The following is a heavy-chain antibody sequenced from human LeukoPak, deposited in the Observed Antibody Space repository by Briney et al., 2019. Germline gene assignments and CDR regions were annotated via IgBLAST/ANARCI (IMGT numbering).Heavy chain of an antibody. J-gene: IGHJ4*02. CDR3: ATGYRVHRELPYLSRSARGGVDY. V-gene: IGHV1-24*01. D-gene: IGHD1-26*01. CDR1: GYTLTELS. Sequence: ASVKVSCKVSGYTLTELSMHWVRQAPGKGLEWMGGFDPEDGETIYAQKFQGRVTMTEDTSTDTAYMELSSLRSEDTAVYYCATGYRVHRELPYLSRSARGGVDYWGQGTLVTVSS. CDR2: FDPEDGET.